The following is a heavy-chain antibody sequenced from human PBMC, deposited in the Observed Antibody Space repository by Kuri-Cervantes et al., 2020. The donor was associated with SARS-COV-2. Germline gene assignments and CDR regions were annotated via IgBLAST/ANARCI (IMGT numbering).Heavy chain of an antibody. Sequence: SVNVSCKASVATFSTYGFSWVRQAPGQGLEWMGGIIPFFGTPNYAQKFQGRVTITADESTSTAYMELSSLRSEDTAVYYCARDFAGYSSDEYYFDYWGQGTLVTVSS. CDR1: VATFSTYG. J-gene: IGHJ4*02. CDR2: IIPFFGTP. D-gene: IGHD6-25*01. V-gene: IGHV1-69*13. CDR3: ARDFAGYSSDEYYFDY.